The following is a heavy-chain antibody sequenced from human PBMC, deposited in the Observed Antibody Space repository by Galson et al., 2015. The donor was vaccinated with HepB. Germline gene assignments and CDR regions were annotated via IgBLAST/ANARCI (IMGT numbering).Heavy chain of an antibody. J-gene: IGHJ4*02. CDR3: TTHRYDFWSGYLDY. CDR2: IKSKTDGGTT. D-gene: IGHD3-3*01. CDR1: GFTFSNAW. V-gene: IGHV3-15*07. Sequence: SLRLSCAASGFTFSNAWMNWVRQAPGKGLEWVGRIKSKTDGGTTDYAAPVKGRFTISRDDSKNTLYLQMNSLKTEDTAVYYCTTHRYDFWSGYLDYWGQGTLVTVSS.